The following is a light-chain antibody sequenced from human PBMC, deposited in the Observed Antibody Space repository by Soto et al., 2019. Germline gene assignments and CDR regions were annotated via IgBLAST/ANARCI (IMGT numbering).Light chain of an antibody. CDR2: DVT. V-gene: IGLV2-14*03. CDR3: GSYTTCSILVYV. J-gene: IGLJ1*01. CDR1: SSDVGGSNY. Sequence: QSVLTQPASVSGSPGQSITISCTGTSSDVGGSNYVSWYQQHPGKAPKLMIYDVTYRPSGVSNRFSGSKSGKTASLTISGLQAEDEADYYSGSYTTCSILVYVSGTGTKVPV.